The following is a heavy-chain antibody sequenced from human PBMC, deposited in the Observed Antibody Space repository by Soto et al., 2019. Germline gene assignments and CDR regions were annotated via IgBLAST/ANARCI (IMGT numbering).Heavy chain of an antibody. CDR2: IYYSGST. CDR1: GGSISSYY. V-gene: IGHV4-59*01. CDR3: ARARSDGDYTLDY. Sequence: SETLSLTCTVSGGSISSYYWSWIRQPPGKGLEWIGYIYYSGSTNYNPSLKSRVTISVDTSKNQFSLKLSSVTAADTAVYYCARARSDGDYTLDYWGQGTLVTVSS. J-gene: IGHJ4*02. D-gene: IGHD4-17*01.